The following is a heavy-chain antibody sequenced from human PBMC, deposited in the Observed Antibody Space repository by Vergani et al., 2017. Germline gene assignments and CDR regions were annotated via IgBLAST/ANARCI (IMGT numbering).Heavy chain of an antibody. Sequence: QVQVVQSGAEVKKSGASVKVSCKTSGYTFSNDYMHWLRQAPGQGLEWMGIINPSGGHTNYAQKFQGRVTMTRDTSTSTVYMELSSLRSEDTAIYYCARGDYGILTGYRYWGQGTLVTVSA. V-gene: IGHV1-46*03. D-gene: IGHD3-9*01. CDR2: INPSGGHT. CDR1: GYTFSNDY. J-gene: IGHJ4*02. CDR3: ARGDYGILTGYRY.